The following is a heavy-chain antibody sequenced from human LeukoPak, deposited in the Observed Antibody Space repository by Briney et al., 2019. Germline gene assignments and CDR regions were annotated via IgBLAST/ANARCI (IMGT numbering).Heavy chain of an antibody. J-gene: IGHJ4*02. V-gene: IGHV4-31*03. CDR3: ASAPRYYYDSSGYYEPLVDH. CDR1: GGSISSGGYY. Sequence: SETLSLTCTVSGGSISSGGYYWSWIRQHPGKGLEWIGYIYYSGSTYYNPSLKSRVTISVDTSKNQFSLKLSSVTAADTAVYYCASAPRYYYDSSGYYEPLVDHWGQGTLVTVSS. CDR2: IYYSGST. D-gene: IGHD3-22*01.